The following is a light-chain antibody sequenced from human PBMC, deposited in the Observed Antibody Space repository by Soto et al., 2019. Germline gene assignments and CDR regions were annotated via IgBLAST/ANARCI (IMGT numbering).Light chain of an antibody. CDR1: SSNIGGNS. J-gene: IGLJ1*01. CDR2: DDN. V-gene: IGLV1-51*01. CDR3: GSWDSSLSAYV. Sequence: QSVMTQPPSGSAAPGQKVTISCSGSSSNIGGNSVSWYQQLPGTAPKLLIYDDNKRPSGIPDRFSGSKSGTSATLGITGFQTGDEADYYCGSWDSSLSAYVFGTGTKPPS.